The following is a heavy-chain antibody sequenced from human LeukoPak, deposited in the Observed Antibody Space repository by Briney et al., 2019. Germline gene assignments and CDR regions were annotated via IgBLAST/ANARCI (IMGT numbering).Heavy chain of an antibody. Sequence: ASVKVSCKASGYTFTSYGISWVRQAPGQGLEWMVWISAYNGNTNYAQKLQGRVTMTTDTSTSTAYMELRSLRSDDTAVYYCARAEYCSGGSCYSRWFDPWGQGTLVTVSS. V-gene: IGHV1-18*01. CDR1: GYTFTSYG. D-gene: IGHD2-15*01. CDR2: ISAYNGNT. CDR3: ARAEYCSGGSCYSRWFDP. J-gene: IGHJ5*02.